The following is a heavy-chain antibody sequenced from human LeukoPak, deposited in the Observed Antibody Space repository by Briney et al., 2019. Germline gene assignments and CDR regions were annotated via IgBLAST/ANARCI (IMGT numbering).Heavy chain of an antibody. CDR2: IYTSGST. J-gene: IGHJ4*02. Sequence: SETLSLTCTVSVGSISSGSYYWSWIRQPAGKGLEWIGRIYTSGSTNYNPSLKSRVTISVDTSKNQFSLKLSSVTAADTAVYYCASGIAVAGTLFDYWGQGTLVTVSS. CDR1: VGSISSGSYY. D-gene: IGHD6-19*01. V-gene: IGHV4-61*02. CDR3: ASGIAVAGTLFDY.